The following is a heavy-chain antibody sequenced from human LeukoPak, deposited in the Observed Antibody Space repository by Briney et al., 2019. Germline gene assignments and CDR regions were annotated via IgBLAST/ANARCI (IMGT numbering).Heavy chain of an antibody. V-gene: IGHV1-2*06. Sequence: GASVKVSCKASGYTFTGYYMHWVRQAPGQGLEWMGRINPNSGGTNYAQKFQGRVTMTRDTSISTAYMELSRLRSDDTAVYYCAREFNNNWPFDYWGQGTLVTVSS. CDR2: INPNSGGT. CDR3: AREFNNNWPFDY. J-gene: IGHJ4*02. D-gene: IGHD1-1*01. CDR1: GYTFTGYY.